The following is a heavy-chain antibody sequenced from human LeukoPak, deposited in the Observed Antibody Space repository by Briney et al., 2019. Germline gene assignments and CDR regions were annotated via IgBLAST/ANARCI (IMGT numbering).Heavy chain of an antibody. Sequence: GGSLRLSCAASGFTFSSYGMHWVRQAPGKGLEWVAVISYDGSNKYYADSVKGRFTISRDNSKNTLYLQMNSLRAEDTAVYYCAKDLRAPYCSGGSCLVGYWGQGTLVTVSS. J-gene: IGHJ4*02. V-gene: IGHV3-30*18. CDR1: GFTFSSYG. CDR2: ISYDGSNK. CDR3: AKDLRAPYCSGGSCLVGY. D-gene: IGHD2-15*01.